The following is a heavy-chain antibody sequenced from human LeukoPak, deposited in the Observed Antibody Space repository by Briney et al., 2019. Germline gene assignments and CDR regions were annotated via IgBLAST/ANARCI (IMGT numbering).Heavy chain of an antibody. CDR3: AKAPIAAAGYYMDV. D-gene: IGHD6-13*01. V-gene: IGHV3-9*01. Sequence: PGGSLRLSCAASGFTFDDYAMHWVRQAPGKGLGWVSGISWNSGSIGYADSVKGRFTISRDNAKNSLYLQMNSLRAEDTALYYCAKAPIAAAGYYMDVWGKGTTVTVSS. CDR2: ISWNSGSI. J-gene: IGHJ6*03. CDR1: GFTFDDYA.